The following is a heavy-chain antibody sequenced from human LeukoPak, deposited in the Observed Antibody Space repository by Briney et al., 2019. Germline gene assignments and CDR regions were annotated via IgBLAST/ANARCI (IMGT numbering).Heavy chain of an antibody. CDR1: GFTFSSYS. D-gene: IGHD6-13*01. V-gene: IGHV3-21*01. CDR2: ISSSSSYI. Sequence: GGSLRLSCAASGFTFSSYSMNWVRQAPGKGLEWVSSISSSSSYIYYADSVKGRFTISRDNAKNSLYLQMNSPRAEDTAVYYCARDEWQQQLVHPFDYWGQGTLVTVSS. CDR3: ARDEWQQQLVHPFDY. J-gene: IGHJ4*02.